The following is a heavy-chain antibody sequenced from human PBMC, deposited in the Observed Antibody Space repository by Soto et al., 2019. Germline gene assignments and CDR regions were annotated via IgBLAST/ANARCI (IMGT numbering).Heavy chain of an antibody. CDR1: GGSISSSNW. D-gene: IGHD6-25*01. CDR2: IYHSGST. Sequence: PSETLSLTCAVSGGSISSSNWWSWVRQPPGKGLEWIGEIYHSGSTNYNPSLKSRVTISLDTSKSQFSLQLSSVTAADTAVYSCARYGGSDLYYFDPWGQGTQVTVSS. J-gene: IGHJ4*02. CDR3: ARYGGSDLYYFDP. V-gene: IGHV4-4*02.